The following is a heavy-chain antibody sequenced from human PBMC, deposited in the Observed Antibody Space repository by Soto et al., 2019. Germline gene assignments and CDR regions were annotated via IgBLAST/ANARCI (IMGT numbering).Heavy chain of an antibody. CDR1: GASISSGNW. Sequence: PSETLSLTCAVSGASISSGNWWTWVRQTPQRGLEYIGEIFHDGTANYYPSFERRVAISVDTSKNQFSLKLTSVTAADTAIYFCARLVYDTRLNYMYFYFWGQGALVTVSS. D-gene: IGHD3-10*01. CDR3: ARLVYDTRLNYMYFYF. V-gene: IGHV4-4*02. J-gene: IGHJ4*02. CDR2: IFHDGTA.